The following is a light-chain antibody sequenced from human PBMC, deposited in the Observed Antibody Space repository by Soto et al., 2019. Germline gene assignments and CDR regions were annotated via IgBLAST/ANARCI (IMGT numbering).Light chain of an antibody. V-gene: IGKV1-39*01. CDR2: AAS. CDR3: QHYVNWPLT. J-gene: IGKJ4*01. Sequence: DIPMTQSPSSLSASVGDRVTITCRASQSISSYLNWYQQKPGKAPKLLIYAASSLQSGVPSRFSGSGSGTEFTLTISSLQSEDFAVYYCQHYVNWPLTFGGGTKVESK. CDR1: QSISSY.